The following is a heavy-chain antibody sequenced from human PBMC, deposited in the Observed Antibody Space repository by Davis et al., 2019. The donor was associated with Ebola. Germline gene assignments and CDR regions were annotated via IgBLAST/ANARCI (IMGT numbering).Heavy chain of an antibody. CDR2: ISGGGYTT. V-gene: IGHV3-23*01. D-gene: IGHD3-10*01. Sequence: GGSLRLSCAASGFTFSSYGMNWVRQTPGKGLEWVSAISGGGYTTDYADSMKGRFTISRDNSKTKLYLHMNSLRAEDTAIYYCAKELVSGSYYYLDYWGQGTLVTVSS. CDR3: AKELVSGSYYYLDY. CDR1: GFTFSSYG. J-gene: IGHJ4*02.